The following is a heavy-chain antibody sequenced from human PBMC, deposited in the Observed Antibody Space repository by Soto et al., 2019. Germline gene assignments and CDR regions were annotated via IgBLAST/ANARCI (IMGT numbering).Heavy chain of an antibody. D-gene: IGHD7-27*01. V-gene: IGHV3-15*01. CDR3: TTDFAGETGDETEGEGY. Sequence: GGSLRLSCAASGFTFSNAWMSWVRQAPGKGLEWVGRIKSKTDGGTTDYAAPVKGRFTISRDDSKNTLYLQMNSLKTEDTAVYYGTTDFAGETGDETEGEGYWGQGTLVTVSS. J-gene: IGHJ4*02. CDR2: IKSKTDGGTT. CDR1: GFTFSNAW.